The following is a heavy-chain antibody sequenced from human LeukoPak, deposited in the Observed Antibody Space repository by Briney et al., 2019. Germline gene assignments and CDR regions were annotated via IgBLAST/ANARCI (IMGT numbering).Heavy chain of an antibody. CDR2: IYYSGST. CDR1: DGSISRYY. V-gene: IGHV4-59*01. D-gene: IGHD1-26*01. Sequence: SETLSLTCTVSDGSISRYYWSWIRQPPGKGLEWIGYIYYSGSTNYNPSLKSRVAISVGTSKNQFSLKLSSVTAADTAVYYCARALVGASFDYWGQGTLVTVSS. J-gene: IGHJ4*02. CDR3: ARALVGASFDY.